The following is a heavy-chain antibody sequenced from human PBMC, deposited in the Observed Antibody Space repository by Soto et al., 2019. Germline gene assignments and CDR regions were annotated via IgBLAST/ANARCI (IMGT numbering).Heavy chain of an antibody. J-gene: IGHJ5*02. Sequence: ASVKVSCKASGYTFTSYGISWVRQAPGQGLEWMGWISAYNGNTNYAQKLQGRVTMTTDTSTSTAYMELRSLRSDDTAVYYCARGYDFWSGYYGQGAGHWFDPWGQGTLVTVSS. CDR1: GYTFTSYG. V-gene: IGHV1-18*01. D-gene: IGHD3-3*01. CDR3: ARGYDFWSGYYGQGAGHWFDP. CDR2: ISAYNGNT.